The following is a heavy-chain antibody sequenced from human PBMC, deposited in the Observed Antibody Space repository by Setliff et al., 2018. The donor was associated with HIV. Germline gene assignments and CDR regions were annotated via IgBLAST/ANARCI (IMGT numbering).Heavy chain of an antibody. CDR2: IRNKFNSLAT. J-gene: IGHJ1*01. V-gene: IGHV3-73*01. D-gene: IGHD6-19*01. CDR1: GFAFVGAE. Sequence: PGGSLRLSCAASGFAFVGAEIHWVRQASGKGLEWVGRIRNKFNSLATQYGESLEGRFTISRDDSKNTAYLQMRSLKTDDTAVYFCATNVRVPGSSLGSWGPGSLVTVS. CDR3: ATNVRVPGSSLGS.